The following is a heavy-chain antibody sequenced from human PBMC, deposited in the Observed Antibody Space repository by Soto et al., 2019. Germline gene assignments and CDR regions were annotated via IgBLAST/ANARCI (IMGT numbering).Heavy chain of an antibody. J-gene: IGHJ5*02. CDR2: IYYSGST. D-gene: IGHD3-10*01. CDR3: AREAITMVRGVNWFDP. V-gene: IGHV4-31*03. CDR1: GGSISSGGYY. Sequence: SETLSLTCTVSGGSISSGGYYWSWIRQHPGKGLEWIGYIYYSGSTYYNPSLKSRVTISVDTSKNQFSLKLSSVTAADTAVYYCAREAITMVRGVNWFDPWGQGTLVTVSS.